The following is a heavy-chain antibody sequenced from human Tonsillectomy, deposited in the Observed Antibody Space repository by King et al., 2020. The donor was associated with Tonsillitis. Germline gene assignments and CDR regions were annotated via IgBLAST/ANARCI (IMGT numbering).Heavy chain of an antibody. V-gene: IGHV3-23*04. CDR1: GFTFSSYA. J-gene: IGHJ6*02. CDR2: ISGSGGST. CDR3: AKVRATGYYYYYGMDV. Sequence: VQLVESGGGLVQPGGSLRLSCAASGFTFSSYAMSWVRQAPGKGLEWGSAISGSGGSTYYADSVKGRFTISRDNSKNTLYLQMNSLRAEDTAVYYCAKVRATGYYYYYGMDVWGQGTTVTVSS. D-gene: IGHD1-26*01.